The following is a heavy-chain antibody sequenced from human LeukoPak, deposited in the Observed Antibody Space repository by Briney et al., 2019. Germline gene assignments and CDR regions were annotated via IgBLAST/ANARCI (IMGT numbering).Heavy chain of an antibody. D-gene: IGHD2-15*01. Sequence: PSETLSLTCAVYGGSFSGYYWSWIRQPPGKGLEWIGEINHSGSTNYNPSLKSRVTMSVDTSKNQFSLKLSSVTAADTAVYYCASNRIRYCSGGSCYPRTASGQRTNWFDPWGQGTLVTVSS. CDR2: INHSGST. CDR1: GGSFSGYY. J-gene: IGHJ5*02. V-gene: IGHV4-34*01. CDR3: ASNRIRYCSGGSCYPRTASGQRTNWFDP.